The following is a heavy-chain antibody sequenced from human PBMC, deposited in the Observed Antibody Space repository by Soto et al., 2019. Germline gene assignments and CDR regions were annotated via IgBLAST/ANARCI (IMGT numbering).Heavy chain of an antibody. V-gene: IGHV4-39*01. J-gene: IGHJ5*02. D-gene: IGHD2-2*01. CDR2: IYYSGST. CDR3: ARQAYCSSTSCYDANWFDP. CDR1: GGSISSSSYY. Sequence: QLQLQESGPGLVKPSETLSLTCTVSGGSISSSSYYWGWIRQPPGKGLEWIGSIYYSGSTYYNPSLRSRVTIAVDTSKKQFSLQLSSVTAADAAVYYCARQAYCSSTSCYDANWFDPWGQGTLVTVSS.